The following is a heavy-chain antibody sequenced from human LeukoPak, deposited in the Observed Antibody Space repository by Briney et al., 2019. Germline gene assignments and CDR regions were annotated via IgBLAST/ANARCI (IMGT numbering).Heavy chain of an antibody. Sequence: GGSLRLSCAASGFTFSSHSMNWVRQAPGKGLEWVSYISSSSSTIYYADSVKGRFTISRDNAKNSLYLQMNSLRAEDTAVYYCARGWAGGYCSSTSCSPFDYWGQGTLVTVSS. CDR1: GFTFSSHS. D-gene: IGHD2-2*01. J-gene: IGHJ4*02. CDR3: ARGWAGGYCSSTSCSPFDY. V-gene: IGHV3-48*01. CDR2: ISSSSSTI.